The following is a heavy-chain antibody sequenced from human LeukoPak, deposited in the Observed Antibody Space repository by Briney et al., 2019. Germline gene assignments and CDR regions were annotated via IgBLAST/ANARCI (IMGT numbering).Heavy chain of an antibody. D-gene: IGHD2-8*01. J-gene: IGHJ2*01. Sequence: SETLSLTCAVYGGSFSDYYWSWIRQPPGKGLEWIGEINHSGSTNYNPSLKSRVTVSVDTSKNQFSLKLSSVTAADTAVYYCARDNEEDWYFDLWGRGTLVTVSS. CDR3: ARDNEEDWYFDL. V-gene: IGHV4-34*01. CDR2: INHSGST. CDR1: GGSFSDYY.